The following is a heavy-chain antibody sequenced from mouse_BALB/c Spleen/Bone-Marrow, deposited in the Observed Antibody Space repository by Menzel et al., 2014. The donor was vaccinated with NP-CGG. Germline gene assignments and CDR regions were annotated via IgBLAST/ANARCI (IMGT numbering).Heavy chain of an antibody. V-gene: IGHV3-2*02. J-gene: IGHJ1*01. CDR1: GYSITSDYA. D-gene: IGHD1-1*01. CDR3: ARTTVASRYFDV. CDR2: ISYSGST. Sequence: EVQGVESGPGLVKPSQSLSLTCTVTGYSITSDYAWNWIRQFPGNKLEWMGYISYSGSTSYNPSLKSRISITRDTSKNQFFLQLNSVTTEYTATYYCARTTVASRYFDVWGAGTTATVSS.